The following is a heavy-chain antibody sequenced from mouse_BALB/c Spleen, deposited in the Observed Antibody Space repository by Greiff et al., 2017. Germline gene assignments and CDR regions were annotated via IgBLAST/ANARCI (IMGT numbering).Heavy chain of an antibody. CDR2: ISSGSSTI. CDR3: ARWGLRPAMDY. D-gene: IGHD2-4*01. CDR1: GFTFSSFG. V-gene: IGHV5-17*02. J-gene: IGHJ4*01. Sequence: EVHLVESGGGLVQPGGSRKLSCAASGFTFSSFGMHWVRQAPEKGLEWVAYISSGSSTIYYADTVKGRFTISRDNPKNTLFLQMTSLRSEDTAMYYCARWGLRPAMDYWGQGTSVTVSS.